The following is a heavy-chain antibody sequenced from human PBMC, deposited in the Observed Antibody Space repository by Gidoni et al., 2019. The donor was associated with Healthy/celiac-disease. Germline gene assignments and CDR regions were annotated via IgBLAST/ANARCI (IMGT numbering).Heavy chain of an antibody. J-gene: IGHJ5*02. CDR2: ISWNSGSI. V-gene: IGHV3-9*01. Sequence: EVQLVESGGGLVQPGRSLSLSCAASGFTFVDYAMHWVRQAPGKGLEWVSGISWNSGSIDYADSVKGRFTSSRDNAKNSLYLQMNSLRAEDTALYYCAKDRRYSSSSGAFDPWGQGTLVTVSS. CDR1: GFTFVDYA. D-gene: IGHD6-6*01. CDR3: AKDRRYSSSSGAFDP.